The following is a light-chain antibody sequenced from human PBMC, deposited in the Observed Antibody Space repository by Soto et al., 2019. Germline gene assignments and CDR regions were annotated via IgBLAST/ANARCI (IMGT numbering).Light chain of an antibody. CDR1: SSDVGSYDL. CDR2: EVS. V-gene: IGLV2-23*02. Sequence: QSALTQPASVSGSPGQSITISCTGTSSDVGSYDLVSWYQQHPDKAPKLLLFEVSKRPSGVSIRFSGSKSGNTASLTISGLQLEDEADYYCSSYATPRLFGGGTKLTVL. J-gene: IGLJ2*01. CDR3: SSYATPRL.